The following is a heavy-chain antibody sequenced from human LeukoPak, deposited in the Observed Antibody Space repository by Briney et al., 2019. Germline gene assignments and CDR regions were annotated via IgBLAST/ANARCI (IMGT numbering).Heavy chain of an antibody. V-gene: IGHV3-11*06. Sequence: GGSLRLSCAASGFTFSDFYMSWIRQAPGKGLEWVSYISGRGTSTNYADSVKGRFTISRDNAKKSLYLQMSSLRAEDTAVYYCVKDPGRDGYNYFIWGQGTMVTVSS. CDR1: GFTFSDFY. J-gene: IGHJ3*02. CDR2: ISGRGTST. D-gene: IGHD5-24*01. CDR3: VKDPGRDGYNYFI.